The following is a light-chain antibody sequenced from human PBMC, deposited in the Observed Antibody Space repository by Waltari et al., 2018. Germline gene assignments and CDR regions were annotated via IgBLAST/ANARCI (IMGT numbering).Light chain of an antibody. CDR2: KAS. J-gene: IGKJ2*01. CDR3: QQYNTYYT. V-gene: IGKV1-5*03. Sequence: DVQMTQSPSTLSASVGDTVTITCRASQSISSWLAWYQQKAGKAPKVLISKASTLESGVPSRFSGSGSGTEFTLTISNRQPDDFTTYYCQQYNTYYTFGQGTILEIK. CDR1: QSISSW.